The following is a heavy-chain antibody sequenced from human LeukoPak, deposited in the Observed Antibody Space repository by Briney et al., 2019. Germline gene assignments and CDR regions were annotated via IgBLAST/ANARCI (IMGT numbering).Heavy chain of an antibody. CDR2: MNPNSGNT. CDR1: GYTFTSYD. J-gene: IGHJ6*02. CDR3: ARVKTRSVLHCYYGMDV. V-gene: IGHV1-8*01. D-gene: IGHD3-3*01. Sequence: GASVKVSCKASGYTFTSYDINWVRQATGQGLEWMGWMNPNSGNTGYAQKFQGRVTMTRNTSISTAYMELSSLRSEDTAVYYCARVKTRSVLHCYYGMDVWGQGTTVTVSS.